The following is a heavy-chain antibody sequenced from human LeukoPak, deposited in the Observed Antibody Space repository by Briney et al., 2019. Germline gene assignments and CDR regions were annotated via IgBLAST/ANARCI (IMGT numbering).Heavy chain of an antibody. CDR1: GGSFSGYY. CDR2: INHSGST. D-gene: IGHD2-2*01. CDR3: ARGALGPNRYLPRYYYMDV. J-gene: IGHJ6*03. Sequence: KTSETLSLTCAVYGGSFSGYYWSWIRQPPGKGLEWIGEINHSGSTNYNPSLKSRVTISVDTSKNQFSLKLSSVTAADTAVYYCARGALGPNRYLPRYYYMDVWGKGTTVTVSS. V-gene: IGHV4-34*01.